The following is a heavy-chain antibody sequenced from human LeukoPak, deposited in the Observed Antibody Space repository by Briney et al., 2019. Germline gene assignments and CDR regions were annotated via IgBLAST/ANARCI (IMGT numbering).Heavy chain of an antibody. V-gene: IGHV4-39*01. J-gene: IGHJ4*02. CDR1: GGSISSSSYY. D-gene: IGHD1-26*01. Sequence: PSETLSLTCTVSGGSISSSSYYWGWIRQPPGKGLEWIGSIYYSGSTHYNPSLKSRVTISVDTSKNQFSLKLSSVTAADTAVYYCARLFTQSGSYYHDYWGQGTLVTVSS. CDR3: ARLFTQSGSYYHDY. CDR2: IYYSGST.